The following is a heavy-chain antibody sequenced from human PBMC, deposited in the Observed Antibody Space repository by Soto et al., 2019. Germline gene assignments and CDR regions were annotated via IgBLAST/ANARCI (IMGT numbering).Heavy chain of an antibody. Sequence: QVQLVQSGAEVKKPGSSVKVSCKASGGTFNRYAISWVRQAPGQGLEWMGGIIPIFGIGNDAQRVQGRVTISADESTGTAYMELSSLRSEDTGVYYCARSAITLFGVVSIPPHYYYEMDVWGQGTTVTVSS. CDR3: ARSAITLFGVVSIPPHYYYEMDV. D-gene: IGHD3-3*01. CDR2: IIPIFGIG. V-gene: IGHV1-69*01. J-gene: IGHJ6*02. CDR1: GGTFNRYA.